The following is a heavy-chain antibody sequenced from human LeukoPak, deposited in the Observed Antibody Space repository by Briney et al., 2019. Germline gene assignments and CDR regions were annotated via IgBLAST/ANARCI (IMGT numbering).Heavy chain of an antibody. J-gene: IGHJ4*02. CDR1: GFTFSSYC. D-gene: IGHD3-22*01. V-gene: IGHV3-7*01. Sequence: PGGSLRLSCAASGFTFSSYCMSWVRQAPGKGLEWVANIKEDGNEKYYMDSVKGRFTISRDNAKNSLYLQMNSLRAEDMAVYYCARDIDRSGYYYFDYWGQETLVTVSS. CDR2: IKEDGNEK. CDR3: ARDIDRSGYYYFDY.